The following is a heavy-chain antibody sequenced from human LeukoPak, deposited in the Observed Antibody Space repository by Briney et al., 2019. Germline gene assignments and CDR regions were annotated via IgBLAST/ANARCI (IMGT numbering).Heavy chain of an antibody. V-gene: IGHV3-30*02. J-gene: IGHJ4*02. CDR3: ARDRYSSGWNFDY. Sequence: GGSLRLSCAASGFTFSGFGMHWVRQAPGKGLQWVAFIRYDGSNKFYADSVKGRFTISRDNSKTTLYLQMNSLRAEDTAVYYCARDRYSSGWNFDYWGQGTLVTVSS. CDR1: GFTFSGFG. D-gene: IGHD6-19*01. CDR2: IRYDGSNK.